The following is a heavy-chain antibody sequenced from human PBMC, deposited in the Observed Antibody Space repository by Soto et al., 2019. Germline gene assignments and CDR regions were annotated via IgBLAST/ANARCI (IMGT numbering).Heavy chain of an antibody. CDR1: GGSFY. V-gene: IGHV4-34*01. CDR3: ARGGGDYDYAVDV. CDR2: IRHSGST. Sequence: QVQLQQWGAGLLKPSETLSLTCAVYGGSFYWTWIRQPPGKGLEWIGEIRHSGSTNYNPSLKSRVSISIDRSKSQVSLTVYSVTAADTAVYYCARGGGDYDYAVDVWGQGTTVTVSS. D-gene: IGHD4-17*01. J-gene: IGHJ6*02.